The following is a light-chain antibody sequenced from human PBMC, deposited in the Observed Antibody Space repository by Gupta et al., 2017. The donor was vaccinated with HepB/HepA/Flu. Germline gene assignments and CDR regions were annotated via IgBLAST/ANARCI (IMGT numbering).Light chain of an antibody. CDR2: TNN. J-gene: IGLJ2*01. V-gene: IGLV1-44*01. Sequence: SVLTQPLSASATPGQRVTISCSGSSSNIGSNSVNWYQQFPGTAPKLLIYTNNQRPSGVPDRFSGSKSGTSASLAISGLQSEDEADYHCAAWDDSLNGLAFGGGTKLTVL. CDR3: AAWDDSLNGLA. CDR1: SSNIGSNS.